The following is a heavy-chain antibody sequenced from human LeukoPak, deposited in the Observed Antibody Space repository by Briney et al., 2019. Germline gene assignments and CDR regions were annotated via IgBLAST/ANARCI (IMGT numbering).Heavy chain of an antibody. V-gene: IGHV5-10-1*01. J-gene: IGHJ6*02. Sequence: GESLRISCKGSGYSFTSYWISWVRQMPGKGLEWMGRIDPSDSYTNYSPSFQGHVTISADKSISTAYLQWSSLKASDTAMYYCARHGVPAAPNLHSMDVWGQGTTVTVSS. CDR2: IDPSDSYT. D-gene: IGHD2-2*01. CDR3: ARHGVPAAPNLHSMDV. CDR1: GYSFTSYW.